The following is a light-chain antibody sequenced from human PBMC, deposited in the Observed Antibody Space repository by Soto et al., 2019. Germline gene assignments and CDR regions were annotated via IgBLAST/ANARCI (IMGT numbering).Light chain of an antibody. CDR1: QSVSSSY. Sequence: EIVLTQSPGTLALSPGERATLSCRASQSVSSSYLAWYQQKPGKAPRLLIYGASSRATGIPDRFSGSGSGTDFTLTISRLEPEDFAVYYCHQYGSSPCTFGQGTNVEIK. V-gene: IGKV3-20*01. CDR3: HQYGSSPCT. J-gene: IGKJ1*01. CDR2: GAS.